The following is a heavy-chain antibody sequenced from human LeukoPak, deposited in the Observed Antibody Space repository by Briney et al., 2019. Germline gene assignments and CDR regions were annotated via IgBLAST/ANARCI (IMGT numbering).Heavy chain of an antibody. CDR3: AKSLYCGGDCYSGFDY. D-gene: IGHD2-21*02. CDR1: GFTFSSYA. Sequence: GGSLRLSCAASGFTFSSYAMSWVRQAPGKGLEWVSAISGSGGSTYYADSVKGRFTISRDNSKNTLYLQMNSLRAEDTAVYYCAKSLYCGGDCYSGFDYWGQGTLVTVSS. J-gene: IGHJ4*02. V-gene: IGHV3-23*01. CDR2: ISGSGGST.